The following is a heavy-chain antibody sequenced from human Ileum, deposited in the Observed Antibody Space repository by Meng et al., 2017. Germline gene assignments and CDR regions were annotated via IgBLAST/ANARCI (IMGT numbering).Heavy chain of an antibody. CDR3: ARDGRSGSYFDS. J-gene: IGHJ4*02. D-gene: IGHD1-26*01. CDR2: TRNKANSYTT. CDR1: GFTFTDHW. V-gene: IGHV3-72*01. Sequence: GESLKISCAASGFTFTDHWMHWVRQAPGKGLEWVGRTRNKANSYTTDYAASVKGRFTISRDDSKNSLYLQMNSLKTEDTAVYYCARDGRSGSYFDSWGQGTRVTVSS.